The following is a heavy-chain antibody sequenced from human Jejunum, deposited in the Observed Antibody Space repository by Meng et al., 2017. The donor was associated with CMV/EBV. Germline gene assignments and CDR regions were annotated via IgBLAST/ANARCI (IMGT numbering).Heavy chain of an antibody. J-gene: IGHJ4*02. CDR1: GFTFYGYA. V-gene: IGHV3-23*01. CDR3: AKDRDWGYYFDS. Sequence: AASGFTFYGYAMSWGSQAPGKGLEWVSAISGSGGSAYYADSVKGRFTISRDNAKNTLFLQMSSLRAEDTALYYCAKDRDWGYYFDSWGQGTLVTVSS. D-gene: IGHD3/OR15-3a*01. CDR2: ISGSGGSA.